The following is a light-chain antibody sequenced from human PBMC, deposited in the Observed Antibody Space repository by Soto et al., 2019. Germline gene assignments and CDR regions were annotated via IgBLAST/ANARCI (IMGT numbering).Light chain of an antibody. CDR2: KAS. CDR1: QSLNIW. CDR3: QQLNSYPFT. V-gene: IGKV1-5*03. J-gene: IGKJ4*01. Sequence: GDRVTITCRASQSLNIWLAWYQQKPGKAPKSLIYKASSLESGVPSRFSGSGSGTEFTLTISSLQPEDFATYYCQQLNSYPFTFGGGTKVDIK.